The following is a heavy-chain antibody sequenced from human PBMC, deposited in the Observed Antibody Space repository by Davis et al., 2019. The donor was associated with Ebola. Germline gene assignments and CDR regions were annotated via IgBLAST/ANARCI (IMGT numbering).Heavy chain of an antibody. J-gene: IGHJ6*02. Sequence: ASVKVSCKASGYTFTSYAMHWVRQAPGQRLEWMGWINAGNGNTKYSQKFQGRVTITRDTSASTAYMELSSLRSEDTAVYYCARGLPLNSSSLVNIPGVWGQGTTVTVSS. D-gene: IGHD6-13*01. CDR1: GYTFTSYA. CDR2: INAGNGNT. V-gene: IGHV1-3*01. CDR3: ARGLPLNSSSLVNIPGV.